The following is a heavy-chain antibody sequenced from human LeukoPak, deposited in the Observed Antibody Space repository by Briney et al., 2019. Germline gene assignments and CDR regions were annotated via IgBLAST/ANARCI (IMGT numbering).Heavy chain of an antibody. CDR1: GGSISSGGYS. V-gene: IGHV3-23*01. CDR3: AKDIAAALDWGENAFDI. CDR2: ISGSGGST. J-gene: IGHJ3*02. D-gene: IGHD6-13*01. Sequence: LSLTCAVSGGSISSGGYSWSWIRQPPGKGLEWVSAISGSGGSTYYADSVKGRFTISRDNSKNTLYLQMNSLRAEDTAVYYCAKDIAAALDWGENAFDIWGQGTMVTVSS.